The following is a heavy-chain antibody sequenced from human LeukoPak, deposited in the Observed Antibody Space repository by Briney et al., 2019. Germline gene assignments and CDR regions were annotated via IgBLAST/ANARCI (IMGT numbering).Heavy chain of an antibody. V-gene: IGHV2-5*02. D-gene: IGHD7-27*01. CDR1: GFSLSTSGVG. Sequence: SGPTLVKPTQTLTLTCTFSGFSLSTSGVGVGWIRQPPGKALEWLALIYWDDDKRYSPSLKSRLTITKDTSKHQVVLTMTNMDPVDTATYYCAHRPLGRYGDEWGAFDIWGQGTMVTVSS. CDR3: AHRPLGRYGDEWGAFDI. J-gene: IGHJ3*02. CDR2: IYWDDDK.